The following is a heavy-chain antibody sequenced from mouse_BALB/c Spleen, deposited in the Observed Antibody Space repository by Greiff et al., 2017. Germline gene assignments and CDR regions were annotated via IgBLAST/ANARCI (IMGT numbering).Heavy chain of an antibody. V-gene: IGHV3-2*02. D-gene: IGHD1-2*01. CDR1: GYSITSDYA. Sequence: EVQRVESGPGLVKPSQSLSLTCTVTGYSITSDYAWNWIRQFPGNKLEWMGYISYSGSTSYNPSLKSRISITRDTSKNQFFLQLNSVTTEDTATYYCALITTATAWFAYWGQGTLVTVSA. CDR3: ALITTATAWFAY. CDR2: ISYSGST. J-gene: IGHJ3*01.